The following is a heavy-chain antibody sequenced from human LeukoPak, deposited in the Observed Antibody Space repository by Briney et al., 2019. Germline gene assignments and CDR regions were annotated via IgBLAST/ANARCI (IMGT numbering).Heavy chain of an antibody. J-gene: IGHJ4*02. CDR2: FDGNGPNT. V-gene: IGHV3-23*01. Sequence: GGSLRLSCAASGVTLSSYAMSWARQAPGKGLEWVSGFDGNGPNTYYADSVKGRWTISRDNSRNTLYLEMNSLRPEDTAIYYCAKPRTTGLGWAQFDYWGQGSLVTVSS. CDR1: GVTLSSYA. D-gene: IGHD2-8*02. CDR3: AKPRTTGLGWAQFDY.